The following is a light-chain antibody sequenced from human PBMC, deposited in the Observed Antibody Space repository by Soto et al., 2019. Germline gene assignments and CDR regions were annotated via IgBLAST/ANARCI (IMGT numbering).Light chain of an antibody. J-gene: IGKJ1*01. CDR2: GAS. CDR3: QQYNQWPPWT. CDR1: QSVSSN. V-gene: IGKV3-15*01. Sequence: EIVMTQSPATLSVSPGERATLSCRASQSVSSNLAWYQQKPGQAPRLLIYGASTRATGIPARFSGSGSGTEFTLTISSLQSEDFAVYYCQQYNQWPPWTFGQGTKVDIK.